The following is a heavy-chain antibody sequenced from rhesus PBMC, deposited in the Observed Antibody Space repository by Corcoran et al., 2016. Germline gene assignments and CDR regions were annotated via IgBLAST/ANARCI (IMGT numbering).Heavy chain of an antibody. CDR2: IDSSGST. CDR1: GGSISGYW. CDR3: ARDVLNAFDF. J-gene: IGHJ3*01. D-gene: IGHD3-16*01. V-gene: IGHV4-160*01. Sequence: QLQLQESGPGLVTPSETLSLTCAVSGGSISGYWWRLIRQPPGKGLEWIGRIDSSGSTDYNPSLKSRVTISRDTSKNQFSLKLSSVTAADTAVYYCARDVLNAFDFWGQGLRVTVSS.